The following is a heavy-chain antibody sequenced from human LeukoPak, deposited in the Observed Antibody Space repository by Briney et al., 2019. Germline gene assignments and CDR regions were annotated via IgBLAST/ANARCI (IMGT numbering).Heavy chain of an antibody. D-gene: IGHD6-6*01. V-gene: IGHV4-30-4*01. J-gene: IGHJ6*02. CDR2: IYYSGST. Sequence: SETLSLTCTVSGGSISSGDYYWSWIRQPPGKGLEWIGYIYYSGSTYYNPSLKSRVTISVDTSKNQFSLKLSSVTAADTAVYYCARAYSSSSAGLRYYGMDVWGQGTTVTVSS. CDR3: ARAYSSSSAGLRYYGMDV. CDR1: GGSISSGDYY.